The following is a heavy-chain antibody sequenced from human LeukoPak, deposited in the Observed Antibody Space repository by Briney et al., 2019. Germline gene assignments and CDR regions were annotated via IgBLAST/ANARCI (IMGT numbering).Heavy chain of an antibody. Sequence: PGGSLRLSCAASGFTVSSNYMSWVRQAPGKGLEWVSVIYSGGSTYYADSVKGRFTISRDNSKNTLYLQTNSLRAEDTAVYYCARDQRYSYGYYYYYGMDVWGQGTTVTVSS. CDR3: ARDQRYSYGYYYYYGMDV. CDR1: GFTVSSNY. V-gene: IGHV3-66*01. CDR2: IYSGGST. D-gene: IGHD5-18*01. J-gene: IGHJ6*02.